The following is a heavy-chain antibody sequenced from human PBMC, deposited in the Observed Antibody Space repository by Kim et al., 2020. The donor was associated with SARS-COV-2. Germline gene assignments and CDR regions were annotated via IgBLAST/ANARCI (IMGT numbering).Heavy chain of an antibody. CDR3: ARGGNWNYVDY. J-gene: IGHJ4*02. CDR2: ISANNGNT. D-gene: IGHD1-1*01. Sequence: ASVKVSCKASGYTFTSYGITWVRQAPGQGLERMGWISANNGNTKYAQKLQGRVTMTTETSTSTAYMELRSLRSDDTAVYYCARGGNWNYVDYWGQGTLVTVSS. CDR1: GYTFTSYG. V-gene: IGHV1-18*04.